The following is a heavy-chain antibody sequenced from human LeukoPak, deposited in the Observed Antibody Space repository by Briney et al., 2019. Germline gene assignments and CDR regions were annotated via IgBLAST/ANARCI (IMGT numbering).Heavy chain of an antibody. D-gene: IGHD1-26*01. CDR3: ARESGSYSSWFDP. CDR2: ISYDGSNK. CDR1: GFTFSSYA. Sequence: PGGSLRLSCAASGFTFSSYAMHWVRQAPGKGLEWVAVISYDGSNKYYADSVKGRFTISRDNSKNTLYLQMNSLRAEDTAVYYCARESGSYSSWFDPWGQGTLVTVSS. V-gene: IGHV3-30*14. J-gene: IGHJ5*02.